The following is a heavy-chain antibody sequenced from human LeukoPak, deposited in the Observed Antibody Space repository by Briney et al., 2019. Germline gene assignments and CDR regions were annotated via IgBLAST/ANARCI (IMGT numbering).Heavy chain of an antibody. D-gene: IGHD2-2*02. CDR3: ATDHHYCSSTSCYSWFDP. Sequence: GASVKVSCKASGGTFSSYAISWVRQAPGKGLEWMGGFDPEDGETIYAQKFQGRVTMTEDTSTDTAYMELSSLRSEDTAVYYCATDHHYCSSTSCYSWFDPWGQGTLVTVSS. V-gene: IGHV1-24*01. CDR1: GGTFSSYA. CDR2: FDPEDGET. J-gene: IGHJ5*02.